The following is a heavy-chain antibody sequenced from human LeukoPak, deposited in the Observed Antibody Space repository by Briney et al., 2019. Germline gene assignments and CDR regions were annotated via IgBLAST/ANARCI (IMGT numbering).Heavy chain of an antibody. V-gene: IGHV4-59*08. CDR2: IYYSGST. J-gene: IGHJ4*02. D-gene: IGHD6-19*01. CDR1: GGSISSYY. CDR3: ARWAYSTDWYQYFDK. Sequence: PSETLSLTCTVSGGSISSYYWSWIRQPPGAGLEWIGDIYYSGSTNYNPSLKSRVTISVDTSKNQFSLKLSSVTAADTAVYYCARWAYSTDWYQYFDKWGQGTLVTVSS.